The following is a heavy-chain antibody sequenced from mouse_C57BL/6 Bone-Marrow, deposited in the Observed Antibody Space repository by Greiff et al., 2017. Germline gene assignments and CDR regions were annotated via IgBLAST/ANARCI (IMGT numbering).Heavy chain of an antibody. CDR3: ARRPVLLDSSGYPDY. D-gene: IGHD3-2*02. Sequence: DVQLVESGGGLVQPGGSLKLSCAASGFTFSDYYMYWVRQTPEKRLEWVAYISNGGGSTYYPDTVKGRFTISRANAKNTMYLQMSRLKSEDTAMYYCARRPVLLDSSGYPDYWGQGTTLTVSS. CDR2: ISNGGGST. CDR1: GFTFSDYY. J-gene: IGHJ2*01. V-gene: IGHV5-12*01.